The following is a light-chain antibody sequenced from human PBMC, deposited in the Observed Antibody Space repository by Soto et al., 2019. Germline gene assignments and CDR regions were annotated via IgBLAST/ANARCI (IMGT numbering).Light chain of an antibody. CDR2: WAS. CDR1: QSVLYSSNNKNY. V-gene: IGKV4-1*01. J-gene: IGKJ1*01. CDR3: QQCFSVPWT. Sequence: DIVMTQSPDSLAVSLGERATINCKSSQSVLYSSNNKNYLAWYQQKPGQPPKLLIYWASTRGSGVPDRFSGSGSGTDFTLTISSLQAEDVAVYYCQQCFSVPWTFGQGTKVEIK.